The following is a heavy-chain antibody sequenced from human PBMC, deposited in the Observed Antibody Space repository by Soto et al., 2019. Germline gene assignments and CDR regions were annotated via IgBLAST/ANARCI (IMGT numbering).Heavy chain of an antibody. CDR2: IYYSGST. CDR1: GGSISSGGYY. Sequence: QVQLQESGPGLVKPSQTLSLTCTVSGGSISSGGYYWSWIRQHPGKGLEWIGYIYYSGSTYYNPSLKSRVTISVDTSKKQFFLKLSSVTAADTAVYYCARGGSSSPYFDDWGQGTLVTVSS. CDR3: ARGGSSSPYFDD. V-gene: IGHV4-31*03. J-gene: IGHJ4*02. D-gene: IGHD6-13*01.